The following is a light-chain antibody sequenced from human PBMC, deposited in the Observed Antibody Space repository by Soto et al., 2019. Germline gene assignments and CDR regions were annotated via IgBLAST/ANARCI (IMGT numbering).Light chain of an antibody. V-gene: IGKV1-5*03. CDR3: QQDNSYPNT. CDR2: KAS. Sequence: DNHRSLYPSTLSASVGERVTITCRASQSISSWLAWYQQKPGKAPKLLIYKASSLESGVPSRFSGSGSGTEFTLTISSLQPDDFATYYCQQDNSYPNTFGQGTKVDTK. J-gene: IGKJ1*01. CDR1: QSISSW.